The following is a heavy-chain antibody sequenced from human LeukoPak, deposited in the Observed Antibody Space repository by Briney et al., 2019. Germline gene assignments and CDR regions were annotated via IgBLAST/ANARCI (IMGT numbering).Heavy chain of an antibody. CDR3: AKDLEAVAGTIVNDY. V-gene: IGHV3-23*01. Sequence: GGSLTLSCAVSGLTFSKYAMIWVRHGQGTGLEWVSGIGPSCASTYYADSVKGRFTISRDNSKNRLYLQVKSLRADDTGVYFCAKDLEAVAGTIVNDYWGQGTLVTVSS. J-gene: IGHJ4*02. CDR1: GLTFSKYA. D-gene: IGHD6-19*01. CDR2: IGPSCAST.